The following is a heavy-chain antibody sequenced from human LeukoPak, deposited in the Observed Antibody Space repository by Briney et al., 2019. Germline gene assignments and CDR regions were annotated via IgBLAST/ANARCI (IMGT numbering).Heavy chain of an antibody. CDR1: GYTFSSYG. D-gene: IGHD3-10*01. CDR2: ISNDNGNT. CDR3: ARRRVRGVTRMVNFFDY. V-gene: IGHV1-18*01. J-gene: IGHJ4*02. Sequence: ASVKVSCKASGYTFSSYGISWVRQAPGQGLEWVGWISNDNGNTDYAQKFQGRVTMTTDSSTTTVYMELRSLRSDGTAVYYCARRRVRGVTRMVNFFDYWGQGTLVSVS.